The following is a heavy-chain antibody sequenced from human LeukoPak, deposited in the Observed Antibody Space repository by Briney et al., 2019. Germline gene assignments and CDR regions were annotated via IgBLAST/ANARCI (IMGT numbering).Heavy chain of an antibody. D-gene: IGHD2-2*01. V-gene: IGHV3-21*01. Sequence: GGSLRLSCAASGFTFSTYSMNWVRQAPRKGLEWVSSISSSSSYIYYADSVKGRFTISRDNAKNSLYLQMNSLRAEDTAVYYCARVWLLCYFDYWGQGTLVTVSS. CDR1: GFTFSTYS. CDR2: ISSSSSYI. J-gene: IGHJ4*02. CDR3: ARVWLLCYFDY.